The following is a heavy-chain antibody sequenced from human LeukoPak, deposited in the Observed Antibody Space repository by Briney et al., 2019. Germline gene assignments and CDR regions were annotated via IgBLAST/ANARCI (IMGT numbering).Heavy chain of an antibody. V-gene: IGHV3-21*01. CDR3: ACEVGSTFDY. D-gene: IGHD1-26*01. Sequence: GGSLRLSCAASGFTFSRYSMNWVRQAPGKGLEWVSFISTSSSYIYYADSVKGRFTISRDNAKNSLYLQMNSLRAEDTAVYYCACEVGSTFDYWGQGTLVTVSS. CDR2: ISTSSSYI. J-gene: IGHJ4*02. CDR1: GFTFSRYS.